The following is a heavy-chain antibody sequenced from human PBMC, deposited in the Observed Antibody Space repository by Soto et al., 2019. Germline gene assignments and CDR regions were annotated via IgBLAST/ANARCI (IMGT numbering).Heavy chain of an antibody. Sequence: SETLSLTCAVYGGSFSGYYWTWISQPPGKGLEWIGEINHSGSTNYNASLKSRVTISVATSKNQFSLKLRSVIAADTAVYYCARYRRGFVDWRPSRGYYGMDVWGHGTTVTL. D-gene: IGHD3-3*01. CDR1: GGSFSGYY. CDR2: INHSGST. CDR3: ARYRRGFVDWRPSRGYYGMDV. V-gene: IGHV4-34*01. J-gene: IGHJ6*02.